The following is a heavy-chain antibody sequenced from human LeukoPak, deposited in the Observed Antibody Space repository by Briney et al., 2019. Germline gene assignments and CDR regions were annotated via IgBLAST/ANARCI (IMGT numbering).Heavy chain of an antibody. Sequence: GGSLRLSCAAYGFTFSDYYMSWIRQAPGKGLEWVSYISSSSSYTNYADSVKGRFTISRDNAKNSLYLQMNSLRAEDTAVYYCARDVDTAMVPNWFDPWGQGTLVTVSS. CDR1: GFTFSDYY. CDR3: ARDVDTAMVPNWFDP. CDR2: ISSSSSYT. J-gene: IGHJ5*02. V-gene: IGHV3-11*06. D-gene: IGHD5-18*01.